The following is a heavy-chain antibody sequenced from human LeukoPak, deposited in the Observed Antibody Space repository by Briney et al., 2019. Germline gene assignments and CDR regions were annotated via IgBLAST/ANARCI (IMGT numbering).Heavy chain of an antibody. CDR1: GFTFSSYA. D-gene: IGHD2-2*01. J-gene: IGHJ6*02. CDR2: ISSNGGST. Sequence: TGGSLRLSCAASGFTFSSYAMHWVRQAPGKGLEYVSAISSNGGSTYYANSVKGRFTISRDNSKNTLYLQMGSLRAEDMAVYYCARDAGGGYCSSTSCLREMDVWGQGTTVTVSS. CDR3: ARDAGGGYCSSTSCLREMDV. V-gene: IGHV3-64*01.